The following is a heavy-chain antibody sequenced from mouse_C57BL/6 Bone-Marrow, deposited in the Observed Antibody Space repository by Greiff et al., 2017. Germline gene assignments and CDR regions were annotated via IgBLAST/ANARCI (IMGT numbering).Heavy chain of an antibody. V-gene: IGHV1-19*01. CDR2: INPYNGGT. D-gene: IGHD1-1*01. Sequence: VQLQQSGPVLVKPGASVKMSCKASGYTFTDYYMNWVKQSHGKSLEWIGVINPYNGGTSYNQKFKGEATLTVDKSSSTAYMVLNSLTSEDSAVYYCAREGNYCGSPYAMDYWGQGTSVTVSS. J-gene: IGHJ4*01. CDR3: AREGNYCGSPYAMDY. CDR1: GYTFTDYY.